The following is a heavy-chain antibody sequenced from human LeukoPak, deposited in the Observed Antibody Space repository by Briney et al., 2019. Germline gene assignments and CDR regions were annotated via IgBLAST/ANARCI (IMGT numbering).Heavy chain of an antibody. V-gene: IGHV3-33*01. Sequence: GRSLRLSCAASGFTFSSYGMHWVRQAPGKGLEWVAVIWYDGSNKYYADSVKGRFTISRDNSKNTLYLQTNSLRAEDTAVYYCARRGAAGTYYFDYWGQGTLVTVSS. D-gene: IGHD6-13*01. CDR1: GFTFSSYG. CDR2: IWYDGSNK. J-gene: IGHJ4*02. CDR3: ARRGAAGTYYFDY.